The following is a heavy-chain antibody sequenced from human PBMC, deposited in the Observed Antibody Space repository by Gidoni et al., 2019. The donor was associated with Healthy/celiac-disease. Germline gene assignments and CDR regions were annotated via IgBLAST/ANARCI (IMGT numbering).Heavy chain of an antibody. V-gene: IGHV4-4*07. CDR3: ARVRRFWGSHGGTFDS. CDR1: GGSISHFY. J-gene: IGHJ4*02. D-gene: IGHD3-16*01. CDR2: IYPSGST. Sequence: QVQLQESGPGLVKPSETLSLTCTVSGGSISHFYWSWIRQPAGKGLEWIGRIYPSGSTNYNSSLKSRLTMSIDTSKNQFSLKLSSVTAADTAVYYCARVRRFWGSHGGTFDSWGQGTLVTVSS.